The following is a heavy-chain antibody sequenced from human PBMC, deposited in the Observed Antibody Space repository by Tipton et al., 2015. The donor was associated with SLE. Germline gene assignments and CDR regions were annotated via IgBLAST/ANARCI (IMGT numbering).Heavy chain of an antibody. CDR1: GFSFSSYW. V-gene: IGHV3-7*01. J-gene: IGHJ3*02. Sequence: SLRLSCAASGFSFSSYWMSWVRQAPGKGLEWVANIKLDGSEKYYVDSVKGRFTISRDNAKNSLYLQMNGLRADDTAVYYCVTLTIAVRHYAFDIWGQGTMVTVSS. CDR2: IKLDGSEK. CDR3: VTLTIAVRHYAFDI. D-gene: IGHD6-6*01.